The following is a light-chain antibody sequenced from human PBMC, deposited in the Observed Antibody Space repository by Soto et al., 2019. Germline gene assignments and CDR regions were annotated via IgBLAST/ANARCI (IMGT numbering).Light chain of an antibody. CDR3: QRYNNWPRT. Sequence: EIVMTQSPATLSVSPGERATLSCRASQSVSSTLAWYQQKPGQAPRLLIYGASARATGIPAKFSGSGSGTEFTLTISSLQSEDFAVYYCQRYNNWPRTFGQGTKL. V-gene: IGKV3-15*01. CDR1: QSVSST. J-gene: IGKJ1*01. CDR2: GAS.